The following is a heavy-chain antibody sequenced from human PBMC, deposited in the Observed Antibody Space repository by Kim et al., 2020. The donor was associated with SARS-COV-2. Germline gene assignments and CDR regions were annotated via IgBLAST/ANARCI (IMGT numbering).Heavy chain of an antibody. CDR2: ISGSTTTI. CDR3: AREGQLAY. Sequence: GGSLRLSCAASGFIFTTYGMSWVRQAPGKGLEWVSFISGSTTTIYYADSVKGRFTISRDNARNSLYLQMNSLNDEDTAVYYCAREGQLAYWGQGTLVTVS. J-gene: IGHJ4*02. CDR1: GFIFTTYG. V-gene: IGHV3-48*02.